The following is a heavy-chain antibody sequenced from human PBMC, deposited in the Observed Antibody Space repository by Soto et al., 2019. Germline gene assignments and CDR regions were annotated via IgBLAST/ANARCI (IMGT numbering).Heavy chain of an antibody. D-gene: IGHD4-17*01. CDR1: GFGFDEYG. CDR2: INRHGDST. V-gene: IGHV3-20*04. J-gene: IGHJ4*02. Sequence: EVYLVESGGGVVRPGGSLRLSCAASGFGFDEYGMSWVRQGPGKGLEWVSGINRHGDSTGYADSVKGRFTISRDNANNSLYRQMNGLRDEDTSFYYCARDHRWGYEYGDYGDSWGQGTLVTVSS. CDR3: ARDHRWGYEYGDYGDS.